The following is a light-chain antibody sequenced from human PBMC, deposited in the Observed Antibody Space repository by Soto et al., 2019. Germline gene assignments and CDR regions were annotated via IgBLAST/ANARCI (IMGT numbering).Light chain of an antibody. Sequence: QSALTQPPSVSGAPGQRVTISCTGSSSNVGAGYDVHWYQQLPGTAPKLLISGNNIRPSGVPDRFSGSKSGTSASLAITGLEAEDEADYYCQSYGSRLSGSVFGGGTKVTV. CDR2: GNN. CDR3: QSYGSRLSGSV. V-gene: IGLV1-40*01. CDR1: SSNVGAGYD. J-gene: IGLJ3*02.